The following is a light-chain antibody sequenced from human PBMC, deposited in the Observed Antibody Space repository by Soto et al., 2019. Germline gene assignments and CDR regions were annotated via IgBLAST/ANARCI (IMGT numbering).Light chain of an antibody. CDR2: SNN. CDR1: SFNIGSNT. J-gene: IGLJ1*01. CDR3: AAWDVSLSGLYV. V-gene: IGLV1-44*01. Sequence: QSVLTQPPSASGTPGQRVTSSCSGTSFNIGSNTVNWYQQLPGTAPKLLIYSNNQRPSGVPDRFSGSKSGTSASLAISGLQSEDEADYYCAAWDVSLSGLYVFGTGTKVTVL.